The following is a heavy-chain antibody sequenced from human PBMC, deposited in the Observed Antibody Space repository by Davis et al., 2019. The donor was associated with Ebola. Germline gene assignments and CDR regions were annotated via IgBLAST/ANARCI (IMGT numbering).Heavy chain of an antibody. CDR1: GFSFSSYS. CDR2: ISGSGART. Sequence: GESLKISCAASGFSFSSYSLMWVRQAPGKGLEWVSGISGSGARTFYANSVKGRFSISRDNYKDTLYLEINSLRAEDTAVYHCAKDMRSAVPGTPDYWGPGTRVTVSS. J-gene: IGHJ4*02. V-gene: IGHV3-23*01. D-gene: IGHD6-19*01. CDR3: AKDMRSAVPGTPDY.